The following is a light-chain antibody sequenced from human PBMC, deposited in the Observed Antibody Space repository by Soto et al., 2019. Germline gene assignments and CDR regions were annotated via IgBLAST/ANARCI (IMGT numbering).Light chain of an antibody. CDR3: QQYTNWPPWT. CDR1: QSVSSN. V-gene: IGKV3-15*01. J-gene: IGKJ2*02. Sequence: EIVMTQSPATLSVSPGERATLSCRASQSVSSNLAWYQQKPGQAPRLLIYGASTRATGIPARFSGSRSGTDFTLTISSLQSEDFAVYYCQQYTNWPPWTFGQGTKLEIK. CDR2: GAS.